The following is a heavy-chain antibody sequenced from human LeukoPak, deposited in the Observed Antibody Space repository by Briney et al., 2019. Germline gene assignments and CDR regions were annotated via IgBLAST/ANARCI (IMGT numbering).Heavy chain of an antibody. D-gene: IGHD6-19*01. CDR1: GFTFSSYA. V-gene: IGHV3-23*01. CDR2: ISGSGGST. Sequence: GGSLRLSCAAFGFTFSSYAMSWVRQAPGKGLEWVSAISGSGGSTYYADSVKGRFTISRDNSKNTLYLQMNSLRAEDTAVYYCAKGLYSSGWGNYMDVWGKGTTVTVSS. CDR3: AKGLYSSGWGNYMDV. J-gene: IGHJ6*03.